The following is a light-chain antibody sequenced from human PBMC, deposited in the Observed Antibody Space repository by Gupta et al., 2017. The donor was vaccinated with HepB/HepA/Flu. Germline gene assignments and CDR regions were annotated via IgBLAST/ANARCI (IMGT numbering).Light chain of an antibody. CDR1: SSNIGAGYD. J-gene: IGLJ3*02. CDR3: QSYDSSLSGGV. V-gene: IGLV1-40*01. Sequence: QSVLTQPPSVSGAPGQRVTISCTGSSSNIGAGYDVHWYQQLPGTAPKLLIYGNSNRPSGVPDRFSGSKSDTSASLAITGLQAEDEADYYCQSYDSSLSGGVFGGGTKLPVL. CDR2: GNS.